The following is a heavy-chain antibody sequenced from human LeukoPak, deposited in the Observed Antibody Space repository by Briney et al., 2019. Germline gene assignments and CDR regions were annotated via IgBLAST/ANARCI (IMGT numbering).Heavy chain of an antibody. V-gene: IGHV4-4*02. CDR1: GGSISSSNW. Sequence: SGTLSLTCAVSGGSISSSNWWSWVRQPPGKGLEWIGEIYHSGSTNYNPSLKSQVTISVDKSKNHFSLKLSSVTAADTAVYYWARDPGSDWFDPWGQGTLVTVSS. CDR3: ARDPGSDWFDP. CDR2: IYHSGST. J-gene: IGHJ5*02.